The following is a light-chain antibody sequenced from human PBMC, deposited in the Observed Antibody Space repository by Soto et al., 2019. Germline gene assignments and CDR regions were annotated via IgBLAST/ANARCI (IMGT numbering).Light chain of an antibody. CDR2: DAS. CDR3: QQRSNWPRT. CDR1: QSISSY. J-gene: IGKJ1*01. V-gene: IGKV3-11*01. Sequence: IVLTQSPATLSLSPGERATLSCRASQSISSYLAWCQQKPGQAPRLLIYDASNRATAIPARFSGSGSGTDFTLTISSLEPEDFALYYCQQRSNWPRTFGQGTKV.